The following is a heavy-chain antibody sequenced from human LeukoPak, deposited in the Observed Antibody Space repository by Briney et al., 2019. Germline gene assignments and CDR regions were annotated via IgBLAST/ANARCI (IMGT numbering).Heavy chain of an antibody. CDR3: ARGLSYAVAYGDY. D-gene: IGHD6-19*01. CDR2: INRDGTGT. J-gene: IGHJ4*02. Sequence: GGSLRLSCAGSGFTFSDYWMTWVRQTPGQGLVWVAAINRDGTGTSHADSVRGRFTVSRDNAKNTLYLQLNSLRADDTAVYYCARGLSYAVAYGDYWGQGTLVTVSS. V-gene: IGHV3-74*01. CDR1: GFTFSDYW.